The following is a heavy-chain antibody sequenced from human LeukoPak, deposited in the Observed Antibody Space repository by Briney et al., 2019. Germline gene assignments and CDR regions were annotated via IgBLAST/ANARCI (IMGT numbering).Heavy chain of an antibody. CDR1: GASISSSNW. CDR3: ARVRLGDNSGYSLDY. CDR2: IYHSGST. D-gene: IGHD3-22*01. J-gene: IGHJ4*02. V-gene: IGHV4-4*02. Sequence: SETLSLTCAVSGASISSSNWWSWVRQSPGKGLEWIGEIYHSGSTNYNPSLKSRVVISVDKSKNQFSLKLSSVTAADTAVYYCARVRLGDNSGYSLDYWGQGTLVTVSS.